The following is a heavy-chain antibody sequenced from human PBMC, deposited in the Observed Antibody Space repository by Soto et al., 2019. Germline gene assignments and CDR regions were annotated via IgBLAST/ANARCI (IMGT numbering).Heavy chain of an antibody. CDR3: EKDRRWGSCGNDAFDM. J-gene: IGHJ3*02. V-gene: IGHV3-30*18. CDR1: RLTFSSYG. D-gene: IGHD5-18*01. Sequence: QVQLVESGGGVVQPGMSLRLSCGASRLTFSSYGMHWVRQAPGKGLEWVALISYDESKKYYADSVKGRFTISRDNSKNXLYLQMDILRSEDTAVYYSEKDRRWGSCGNDAFDMWGQGTMVTVSS. CDR2: ISYDESKK.